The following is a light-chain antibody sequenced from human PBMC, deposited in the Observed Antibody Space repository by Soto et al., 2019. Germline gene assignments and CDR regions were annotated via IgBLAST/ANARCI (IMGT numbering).Light chain of an antibody. CDR2: EVS. V-gene: IGLV2-14*01. CDR3: SSYVSGNTVV. J-gene: IGLJ2*01. CDR1: NSDVGAYNS. Sequence: QSALTQPASVSGSPGQSITISCTGTNSDVGAYNSVSWYQQHPGKVPKLLIYEVSNRPSGVSNRFSGSKSGNTASLTISGLQAEDEADYYCSSYVSGNTVVFGGGTKLTVL.